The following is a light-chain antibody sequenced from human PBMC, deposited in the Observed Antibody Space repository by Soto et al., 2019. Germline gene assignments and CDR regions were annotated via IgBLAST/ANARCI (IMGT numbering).Light chain of an antibody. CDR3: QSYDSSLSGSV. CDR1: SSNIGAGYD. CDR2: GNS. J-gene: IGLJ2*01. V-gene: IGLV1-40*01. Sequence: QTVVTQPPSVSGAPGQRVTISCTGSSSNIGAGYDVHWYQQLPGTAPKLLIYGNSNRPSGVPDRFSGSKSGTSASLAITGLQAEDEADYYSQSYDSSLSGSVLGGGTKLTVL.